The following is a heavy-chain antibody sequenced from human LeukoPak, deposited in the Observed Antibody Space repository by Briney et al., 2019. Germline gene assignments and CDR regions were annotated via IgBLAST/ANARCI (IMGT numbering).Heavy chain of an antibody. J-gene: IGHJ1*01. V-gene: IGHV3-48*03. Sequence: GGSLRLSCEASGLTFSTYAMNWVRQAPGKGLEWVSYISTTGTIYYADSVRGRFTISRDNAKMSLYLQMNSLRVEDTAVYYCATYSTRNAREFQSWGQGTLVTVSS. CDR3: ATYSTRNAREFQS. CDR1: GLTFSTYA. D-gene: IGHD4-11*01. CDR2: ISTTGTI.